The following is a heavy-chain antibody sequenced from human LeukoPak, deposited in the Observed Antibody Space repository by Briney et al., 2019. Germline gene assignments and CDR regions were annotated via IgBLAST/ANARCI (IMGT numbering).Heavy chain of an antibody. V-gene: IGHV3-21*01. Sequence: SGGSLRLSCAASGFTFSSYSMNWVRQAPGKGLEWVSSVSSSSSYIYYADSVKGRFIISRDNSKNTLYLQMNSLRAEDTAVCYCARGLSDSSGCYDYWGQGTLVTVSS. CDR2: VSSSSSYI. CDR1: GFTFSSYS. J-gene: IGHJ4*02. D-gene: IGHD2-15*01. CDR3: ARGLSDSSGCYDY.